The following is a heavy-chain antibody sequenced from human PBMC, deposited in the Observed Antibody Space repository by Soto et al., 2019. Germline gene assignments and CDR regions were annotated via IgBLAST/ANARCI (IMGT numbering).Heavy chain of an antibody. J-gene: IGHJ4*02. Sequence: QVQLVQSGAEVKKPGASVKVSCKASGYTFTSYGISWVRQAPGQGREWMGWISAYNGNTNYAQKLQGRVTMTTDTSTSTAYMELRSLRSDDTAVYYCARDSPIIVVVPAANPFDYWGQGTLVTVSS. CDR2: ISAYNGNT. V-gene: IGHV1-18*01. CDR3: ARDSPIIVVVPAANPFDY. CDR1: GYTFTSYG. D-gene: IGHD2-2*01.